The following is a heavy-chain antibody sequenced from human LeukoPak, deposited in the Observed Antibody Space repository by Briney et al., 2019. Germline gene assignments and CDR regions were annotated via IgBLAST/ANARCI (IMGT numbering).Heavy chain of an antibody. Sequence: QPGGSLRLSCAASGFTFSSYAMHWVRQAPGKGLEWVAVISYDGSNKYYADSVKGRFTISRDNSKNTLYLQMNSLRAEDTAVYYCARGLQLMVYAILDYWGQGTLVTVSS. CDR1: GFTFSSYA. V-gene: IGHV3-30-3*01. CDR3: ARGLQLMVYAILDY. J-gene: IGHJ4*02. CDR2: ISYDGSNK. D-gene: IGHD2-8*01.